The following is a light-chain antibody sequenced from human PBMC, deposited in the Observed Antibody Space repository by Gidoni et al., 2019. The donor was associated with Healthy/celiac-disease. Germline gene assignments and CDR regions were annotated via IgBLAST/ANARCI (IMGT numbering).Light chain of an antibody. J-gene: IGLJ2*01. CDR3: SSYAGSNSVV. Sequence: QSALTQPPSASGSPGQSVPISCTGTSSDVGGYNYVSWYQQHPGKAPKLMIYEVSKRPSGVPDRFSGSKSSNTASLTVSGLQAEDEAEYYCSSYAGSNSVVFGGGTKLTVL. V-gene: IGLV2-8*01. CDR1: SSDVGGYNY. CDR2: EVS.